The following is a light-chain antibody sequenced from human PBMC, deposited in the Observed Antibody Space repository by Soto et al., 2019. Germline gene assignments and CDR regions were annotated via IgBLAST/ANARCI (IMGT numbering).Light chain of an antibody. CDR2: GAS. CDR3: QQYNNWPWT. CDR1: QSVCSN. J-gene: IGKJ1*01. Sequence: EIAMTQSPATLSVSPGQRATLSCRASQSVCSNLAWYQQKPGQAPRILIYGASTRATGIPARFSGSGSGTEVTLTISSLQSEDFAVYYCQQYNNWPWTFGQGTKVEIK. V-gene: IGKV3-15*01.